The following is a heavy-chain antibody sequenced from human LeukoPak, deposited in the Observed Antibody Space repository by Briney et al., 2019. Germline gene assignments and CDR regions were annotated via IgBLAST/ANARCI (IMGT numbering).Heavy chain of an antibody. CDR1: GYNFAHN. J-gene: IGHJ4*02. CDR2: INPKNGGT. D-gene: IGHD6-25*01. V-gene: IGHV1-2*02. Sequence: GASVKVSCKASGYNFAHNIHWVRQAPGQGHEFMGWINPKNGGTKYAQNFQGRVTMTRDTSISTVYMKLSSLGSDDTAVYYCVVSIQAAAIPAFDSWGQGTLVTVSS. CDR3: VVSIQAAAIPAFDS.